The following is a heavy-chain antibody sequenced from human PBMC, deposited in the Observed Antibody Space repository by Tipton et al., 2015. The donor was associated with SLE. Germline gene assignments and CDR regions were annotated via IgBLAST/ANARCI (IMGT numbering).Heavy chain of an antibody. CDR1: GGSISSGGYY. CDR2: ISYSGST. D-gene: IGHD3-10*01. V-gene: IGHV4-61*08. J-gene: IGHJ4*02. CDR3: ARDTYYAFDY. Sequence: TLSLTCTVSGGSISSGGYYWSWIRQSPGKGLEWIGYISYSGSTNYNPSLKSRVSISIDTSKNQFSLKVTSVTAADTAVYYCARDTYYAFDYWGQGRLVTVSS.